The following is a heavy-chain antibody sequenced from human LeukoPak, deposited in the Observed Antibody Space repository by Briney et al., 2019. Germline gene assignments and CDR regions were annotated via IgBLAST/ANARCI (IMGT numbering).Heavy chain of an antibody. D-gene: IGHD6-19*01. CDR1: GFIFDNYA. CDR3: ARESETSGWYDY. V-gene: IGHV3-43*02. J-gene: IGHJ4*02. Sequence: GGSLRLSCAAPGFIFDNYAIHWVRQAPGKGLEWVSLISGDGGSTFYADSVRGRFTISRDNTRKSLSLQMSSLRSEDIALYYCARESETSGWYDYWGQGTLVTVSS. CDR2: ISGDGGST.